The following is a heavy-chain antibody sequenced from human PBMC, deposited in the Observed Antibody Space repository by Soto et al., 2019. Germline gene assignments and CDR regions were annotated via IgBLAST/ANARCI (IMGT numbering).Heavy chain of an antibody. Sequence: GGSLRLSCAASGFTFSSYAMSWVRQAPGKGLEWVSAISGSGGSTYYADSVKGRFTISRDNSKNTLYLQMNSLRAEDTAVYYCAKALSITMVRGVILYFDYWGQGTLVTVSS. D-gene: IGHD3-10*01. CDR1: GFTFSSYA. CDR2: ISGSGGST. J-gene: IGHJ4*02. V-gene: IGHV3-23*01. CDR3: AKALSITMVRGVILYFDY.